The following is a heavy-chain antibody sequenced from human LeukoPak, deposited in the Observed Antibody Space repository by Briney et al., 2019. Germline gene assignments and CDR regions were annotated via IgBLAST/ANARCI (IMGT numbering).Heavy chain of an antibody. CDR1: GDSVSSNSVT. CDR2: TYYRSTWYN. J-gene: IGHJ5*02. Sequence: SQTLSLTCAISGDSVSSNSVTWNWIRQSPSRGLGWLGRTYYRSTWYNDYAVSVRGRITVNPDTSKNQFSLHLNSVTPEDTAVYYCARLPTGYPNWFDTWGQGILVTVSS. D-gene: IGHD5-18*01. CDR3: ARLPTGYPNWFDT. V-gene: IGHV6-1*01.